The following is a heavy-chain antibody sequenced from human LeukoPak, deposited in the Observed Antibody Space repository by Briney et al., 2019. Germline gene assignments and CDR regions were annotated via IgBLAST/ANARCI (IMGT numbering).Heavy chain of an antibody. Sequence: GGSLRLSCAASGFTFSSSWMHWVRQAPGKGLVWVSRINSDGSNTNYADSVKGRFTISRDNAKNTLYLQMDSLRAEDTAVYYCVRSLMGLEDYWGQGTLVIVSS. CDR2: INSDGSNT. CDR1: GFTFSSSW. D-gene: IGHD2-8*01. V-gene: IGHV3-74*01. J-gene: IGHJ4*02. CDR3: VRSLMGLEDY.